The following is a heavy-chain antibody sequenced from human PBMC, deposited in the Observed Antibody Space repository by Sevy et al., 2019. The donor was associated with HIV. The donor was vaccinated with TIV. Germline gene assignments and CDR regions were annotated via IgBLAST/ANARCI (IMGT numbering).Heavy chain of an antibody. CDR3: AKEQWMVREGYYYGMDV. CDR2: IKEDGGEK. CDR1: GFTFSSYW. J-gene: IGHJ6*02. D-gene: IGHD6-19*01. V-gene: IGHV3-7*01. Sequence: GGSLRLSCAASGFTFSSYWMSWVRQAPGKGLEWAANIKEDGGEKNYVDSVKGRFTISRDNAKNSLYLQMNSLRAEDTAVYYCAKEQWMVREGYYYGMDVWGQGTTVTVSS.